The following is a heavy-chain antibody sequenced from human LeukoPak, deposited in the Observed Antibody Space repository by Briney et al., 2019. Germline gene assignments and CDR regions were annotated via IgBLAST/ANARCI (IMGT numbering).Heavy chain of an antibody. V-gene: IGHV3-7*01. CDR3: ARESGGSITIFGVALDV. CDR1: GFTFSSYW. J-gene: IGHJ6*04. Sequence: GGSLRLSCAASGFTFSSYWMSWVRQAPGKGLEGVANIKQDGSEKYYVASVKGRFTISRDNAKNSLYLQMNSLRAEDTAVYYCARESGGSITIFGVALDVWGKGTTVTVSS. CDR2: IKQDGSEK. D-gene: IGHD3-3*01.